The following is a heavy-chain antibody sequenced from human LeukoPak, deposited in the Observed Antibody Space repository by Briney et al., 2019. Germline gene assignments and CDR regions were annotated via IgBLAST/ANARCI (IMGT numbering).Heavy chain of an antibody. CDR2: INMDGFSI. Sequence: GGSLRLSCAASGFTFSSYWMYWVRQAPGKGLVWVSRINMDGFSISYADSVKGRFTISRDNAKNTLYLQMNSLRAEDTAVYYCARDISSSSLGYFDYWGQGTLVTVSS. D-gene: IGHD6-6*01. V-gene: IGHV3-74*01. CDR1: GFTFSSYW. J-gene: IGHJ4*02. CDR3: ARDISSSSLGYFDY.